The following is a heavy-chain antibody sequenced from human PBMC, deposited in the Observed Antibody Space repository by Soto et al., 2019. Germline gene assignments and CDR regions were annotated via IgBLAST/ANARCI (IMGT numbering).Heavy chain of an antibody. Sequence: GGSLRLSCVVSVFPFGANAMSWVRQAPGKGLEWVSGLSNTGRRTSYADSVKGRFNISRDNSENTVYLQMNSLRVEDTAVYYCATEMGATQGPFDNWGQGTMVTVYS. V-gene: IGHV3-23*01. J-gene: IGHJ4*02. D-gene: IGHD1-26*01. CDR2: LSNTGRRT. CDR3: ATEMGATQGPFDN. CDR1: VFPFGANA.